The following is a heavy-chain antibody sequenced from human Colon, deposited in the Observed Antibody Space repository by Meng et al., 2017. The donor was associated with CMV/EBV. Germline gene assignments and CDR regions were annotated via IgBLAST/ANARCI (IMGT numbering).Heavy chain of an antibody. CDR3: AREGRFLEWLLDY. Sequence: GESLQISCAASGFTFSSYAMHWVRQAPGKGLEWVAVISYDGSNKYYADSVKGRFTISRDNSKNTLYLQMNSLRAEDTAVYYCAREGRFLEWLLDYWGQGTLVTVSS. CDR2: ISYDGSNK. V-gene: IGHV3-30-3*01. CDR1: GFTFSSYA. J-gene: IGHJ4*02. D-gene: IGHD3-3*01.